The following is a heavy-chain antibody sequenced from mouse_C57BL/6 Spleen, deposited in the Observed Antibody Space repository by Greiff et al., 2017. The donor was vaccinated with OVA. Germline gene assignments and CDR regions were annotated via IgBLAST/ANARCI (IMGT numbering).Heavy chain of an antibody. CDR3: ARKAERGYYVWFAY. J-gene: IGHJ3*01. Sequence: QVQLKESGPGLVQPSQSLSITCTVSGFSLTSYGVHWVRQSPGKGLEWLGVIWSGGSTDYNAAFISSLSISKDNSKSQVFFKMNSLQADDTAIYYCARKAERGYYVWFAYWGQGTLVTVSA. CDR1: GFSLTSYG. D-gene: IGHD2-3*01. CDR2: IWSGGST. V-gene: IGHV2-2*01.